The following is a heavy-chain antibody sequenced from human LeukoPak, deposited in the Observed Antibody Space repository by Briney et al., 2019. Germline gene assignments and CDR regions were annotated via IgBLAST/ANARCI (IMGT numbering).Heavy chain of an antibody. V-gene: IGHV3-20*04. J-gene: IGHJ4*02. CDR3: ARAKYYYDSSGYCD. Sequence: GGSLRLSCAASGFTFDDYGMSWVRQAPGKGLEWVSGINWNGGSTGYADSVKGRFTISRDNAKNSLYLQMNSLRAEDTALYYCARAKYYYDSSGYCDWGQGTLVILSS. CDR1: GFTFDDYG. CDR2: INWNGGST. D-gene: IGHD3-22*01.